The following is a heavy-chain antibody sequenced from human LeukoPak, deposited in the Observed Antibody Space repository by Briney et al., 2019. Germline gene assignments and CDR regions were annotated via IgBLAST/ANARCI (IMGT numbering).Heavy chain of an antibody. Sequence: PGGSLRLSCAASGFTFSSCAMTWVRQAPGKGLEWVSAISGSGGVPYYADSVKGRFTISRDNSKNTLYLQMNSLRAEDTAVYYCARNRTQRLSSARDYWGQGTLVTVSS. CDR1: GFTFSSCA. J-gene: IGHJ4*02. D-gene: IGHD6-19*01. CDR3: ARNRTQRLSSARDY. V-gene: IGHV3-23*01. CDR2: ISGSGGVP.